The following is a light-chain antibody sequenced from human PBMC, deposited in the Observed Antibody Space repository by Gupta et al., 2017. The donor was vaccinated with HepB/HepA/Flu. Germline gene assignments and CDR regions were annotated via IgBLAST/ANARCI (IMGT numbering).Light chain of an antibody. Sequence: SPATLSVSPGERATLSCRASQSVSINLAWYQHKRGLAPRLLIYGASTRATGIPARFSASGSGTEFTLTISSLQSEDFAVYYCQQYKNGPRTFGQGTKVEIK. J-gene: IGKJ1*01. CDR2: GAS. V-gene: IGKV3-15*01. CDR3: QQYKNGPRT. CDR1: QSVSIN.